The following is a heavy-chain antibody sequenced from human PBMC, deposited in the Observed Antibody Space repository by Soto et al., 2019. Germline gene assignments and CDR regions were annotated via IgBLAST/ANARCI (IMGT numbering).Heavy chain of an antibody. CDR1: GYTFTSYS. CDR2: INAGNANT. CDR3: ARILMDYDILTVYDMAYYFDY. D-gene: IGHD3-9*01. J-gene: IGHJ4*02. Sequence: APLKVACTGSGYTFTSYSMPWVRQTPGQRLEWMGWINAGNANTKYSQKFQGRVTITRDTSASTAYMELSSLRSEDTAVYYCARILMDYDILTVYDMAYYFDYWGQGTLVTVSS. V-gene: IGHV1-3*01.